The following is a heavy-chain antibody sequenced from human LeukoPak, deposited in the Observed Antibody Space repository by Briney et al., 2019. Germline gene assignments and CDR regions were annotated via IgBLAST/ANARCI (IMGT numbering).Heavy chain of an antibody. CDR3: ARGESDAFDI. V-gene: IGHV4-34*01. CDR2: INHSGST. CDR1: GGSFSGYY. J-gene: IGHJ3*02. Sequence: SETLSLTCAVYGGSFSGYYWSWIRQSPGKGLEWIGEINHSGSTNYNPSLKSRVTISVDTSKNQFSLKLSSVTAADTAVYYCARGESDAFDIWGQGTMVTVSS.